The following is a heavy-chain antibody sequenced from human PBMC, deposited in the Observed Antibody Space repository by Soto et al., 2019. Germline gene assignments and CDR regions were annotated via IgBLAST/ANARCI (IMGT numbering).Heavy chain of an antibody. CDR1: GGSISSYY. D-gene: IGHD3-10*01. CDR3: ARDLRFGELYYYYYMDV. V-gene: IGHV4-59*01. Sequence: SETLSLTCTVSGGSISSYYWSWIRQPPGKGLEWIGYIYYSGSTNYNPSLKSRVTISVDTSKNQFSLKLSSVTAADTAVYYCARDLRFGELYYYYYMDVWGKGTTVTVSS. J-gene: IGHJ6*03. CDR2: IYYSGST.